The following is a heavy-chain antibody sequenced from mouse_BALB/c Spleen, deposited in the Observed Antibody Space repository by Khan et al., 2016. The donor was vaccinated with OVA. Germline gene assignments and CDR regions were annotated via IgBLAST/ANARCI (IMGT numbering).Heavy chain of an antibody. CDR2: ICAGGST. J-gene: IGHJ2*01. Sequence: VQLQESGPGLVAPSQTLSITCTVSGFSLTSYGVHWVRQPPGKGLEWLGVICAGGSTNYNSALMSRLSISKDNSKSQVFLKRNMLQTEETAMYYGARLEDIWGQGTTVTVSS. CDR1: GFSLTSYG. CDR3: ARLEDI. D-gene: IGHD1-3*01. V-gene: IGHV2-9*02.